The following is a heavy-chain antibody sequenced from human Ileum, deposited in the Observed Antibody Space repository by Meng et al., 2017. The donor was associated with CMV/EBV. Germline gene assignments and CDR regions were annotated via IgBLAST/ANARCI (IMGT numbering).Heavy chain of an antibody. V-gene: IGHV3-53*01. D-gene: IGHD3-16*01. J-gene: IGHJ4*02. CDR2: IDSGGNT. Sequence: VALVGFGGSLILPGGFLRRSCAASGFTVSSNYMGWVRQASGKGLEWVSVIDSGGNTYHADSVKGRFTISRDNSKNTLYLQMNNLRAEDTAVYYCAGGWGAYWGQGTLVTVSS. CDR1: GFTVSSNY. CDR3: AGGWGAY.